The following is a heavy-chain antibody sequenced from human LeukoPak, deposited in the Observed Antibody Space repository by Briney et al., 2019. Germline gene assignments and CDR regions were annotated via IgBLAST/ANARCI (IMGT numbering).Heavy chain of an antibody. D-gene: IGHD2-2*02. CDR3: AKCLKYQLLYER. J-gene: IGHJ4*02. CDR1: GFPFSSYA. CDR2: ISGSGGRT. Sequence: GGSLRLSCAASGFPFSSYAMSWVRQAPGKGLEWVSAISGSGGRTYYADSVKGRVTISRDNSKNTLYLQMNSLRAEGTAVYYCAKCLKYQLLYERWGQGTLVTVSS. V-gene: IGHV3-23*01.